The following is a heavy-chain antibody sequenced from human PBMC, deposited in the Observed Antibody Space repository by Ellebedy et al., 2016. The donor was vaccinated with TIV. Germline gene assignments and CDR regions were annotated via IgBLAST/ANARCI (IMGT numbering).Heavy chain of an antibody. V-gene: IGHV1-18*01. J-gene: IGHJ2*01. CDR1: GGTFSSYA. D-gene: IGHD1-26*01. CDR3: ARSRGLPGWYFDL. Sequence: ASVKVSCKASGGTFSSYAISWVRQAPGQGLEWMGWSNTYKGDTNYAQKFQGRVTMTTDTSTRTAYMELRSLRSDDTAVYYCARSRGLPGWYFDLWGRGTLVTVSP. CDR2: SNTYKGDT.